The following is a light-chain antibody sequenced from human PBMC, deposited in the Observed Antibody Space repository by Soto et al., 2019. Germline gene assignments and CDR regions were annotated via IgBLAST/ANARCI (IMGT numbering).Light chain of an antibody. J-gene: IGKJ1*01. CDR1: QSISSY. CDR2: AAS. CDR3: QQSYSTPPT. V-gene: IGKV1-39*01. Sequence: DIQMTQSPSSLSASVGDRVTITCRASQSISSYLNWYKQKPGKAPKLLIYAASSLKSGVQSRFSGSGSGTYFTLSISSLQPEDFATYYCQQSYSTPPTFGQGTKVDIK.